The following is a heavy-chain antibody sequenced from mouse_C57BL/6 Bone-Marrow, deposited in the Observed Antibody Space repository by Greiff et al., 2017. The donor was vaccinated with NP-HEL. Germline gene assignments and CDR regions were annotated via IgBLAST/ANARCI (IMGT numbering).Heavy chain of an antibody. CDR1: GYTFTSYW. Sequence: EVQRVESGTVLARPGASVKMSCKTSGYTFTSYWMHWVKQRPGQGLEWIGAIYPGNSDTSYNQKFKGKAKLTAVTSASTAYMELSSLTNEDSAVYYCTRNYYGSQYYFDYWGQGTTLTVSS. D-gene: IGHD1-1*01. CDR2: IYPGNSDT. J-gene: IGHJ2*01. V-gene: IGHV1-5*01. CDR3: TRNYYGSQYYFDY.